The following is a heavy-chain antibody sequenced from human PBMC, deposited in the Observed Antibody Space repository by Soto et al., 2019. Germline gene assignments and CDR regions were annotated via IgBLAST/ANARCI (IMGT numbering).Heavy chain of an antibody. V-gene: IGHV1-18*04. CDR2: ISVYSGNT. CDR1: GYTFMSYG. CDR3: ARDGGTGMAASCTIDY. J-gene: IGHJ4*02. D-gene: IGHD6-13*01. Sequence: QVQLVQSGAEVKKPGASVKVSCKASGYTFMSYGITWVRQAPGQGLEWMGWISVYSGNTNFAQKRQGRVTMTTETSTSTDNMELGSLTSDDTVVYYCARDGGTGMAASCTIDYWGQGTLVTVYS.